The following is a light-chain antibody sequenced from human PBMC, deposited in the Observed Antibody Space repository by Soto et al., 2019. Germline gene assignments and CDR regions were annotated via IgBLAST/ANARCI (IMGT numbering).Light chain of an antibody. V-gene: IGKV3-15*01. J-gene: IGKJ4*01. Sequence: EMAVNLCPTTLSPSPGDSVTLSCRASPSVRSNSAWYQQKPGQVPRLLFYGASTRATGVPARFSGSGYETEFTLTISSLQSEDFAVYYCQQYNRWPLTFGRGTKVDIK. CDR3: QQYNRWPLT. CDR1: PSVRSN. CDR2: GAS.